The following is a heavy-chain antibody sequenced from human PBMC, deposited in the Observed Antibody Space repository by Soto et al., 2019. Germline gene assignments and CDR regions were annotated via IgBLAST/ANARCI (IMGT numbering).Heavy chain of an antibody. Sequence: PSETLSLTCTVSGGSISSNDYYWGWIRQPPGKGLEWIGNIYYSGSSYYNPSLKSRVTISVDTSKNQFSLKLNSVAAADTAVYFCTRLLEMTTNGFGGDIFYIWGQGTMVTVSS. D-gene: IGHD4-4*01. CDR2: IYYSGSS. J-gene: IGHJ3*02. CDR3: TRLLEMTTNGFGGDIFYI. V-gene: IGHV4-39*01. CDR1: GGSISSNDYY.